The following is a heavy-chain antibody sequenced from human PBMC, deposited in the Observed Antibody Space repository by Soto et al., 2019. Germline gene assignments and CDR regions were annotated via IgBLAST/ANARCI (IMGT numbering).Heavy chain of an antibody. V-gene: IGHV1-69*13. CDR3: ARVLAGLELRAYYYYGMDV. J-gene: IGHJ6*02. CDR2: IIPIFGTA. D-gene: IGHD1-7*01. CDR1: GGTLSSYA. Sequence: ASVNGACKASGGTLSSYAVSWVRQAPGQGLEWMGGIIPIFGTANYAQKFQGRVTITADESTSTAYMELSSLRSEDTAVYYCARVLAGLELRAYYYYGMDVWGQRTTVTVSS.